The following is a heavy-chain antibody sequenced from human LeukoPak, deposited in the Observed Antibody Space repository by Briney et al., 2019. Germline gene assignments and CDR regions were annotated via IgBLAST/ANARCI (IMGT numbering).Heavy chain of an antibody. CDR3: LLIILGGSSQH. CDR2: IKSDGQIT. Sequence: GGSLRLSCAASGFTFNNYWMHWVRQAPGKGLVWVSRIKSDGQITTYADSVKGRFTTSRDNAKDTFYLQMNSLRVEDAAVYYCLLIILGGSSQHWGQGTLVSVSS. J-gene: IGHJ1*01. D-gene: IGHD3-3*01. V-gene: IGHV3-74*01. CDR1: GFTFNNYW.